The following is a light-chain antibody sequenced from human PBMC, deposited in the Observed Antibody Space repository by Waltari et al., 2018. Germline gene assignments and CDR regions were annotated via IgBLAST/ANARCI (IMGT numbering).Light chain of an antibody. Sequence: QSVLTQPPSVSGAPGQSVTISCTGSSSTIGAGHDCNRYQQLPGKPPKVPIYGNTHRPSGVPDRISGSKSGTSASLVITGLQAGDEADYHCQSYDRSLSVVFGGGTKLTVL. CDR1: SSTIGAGHD. CDR2: GNT. CDR3: QSYDRSLSVV. V-gene: IGLV1-40*01. J-gene: IGLJ2*01.